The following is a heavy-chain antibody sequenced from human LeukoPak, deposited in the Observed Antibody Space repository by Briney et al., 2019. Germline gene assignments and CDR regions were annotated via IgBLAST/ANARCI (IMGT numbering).Heavy chain of an antibody. CDR1: GFTFSSYA. CDR2: ISGSGGST. D-gene: IGHD3-22*01. CDR3: AKDFDGSRGYYYNY. V-gene: IGHV3-23*01. Sequence: GGSLRLSCAASGFTFSSYAMSWVRQAPGKGPEWVSAISGSGGSTYYADSVKGRFTISRDNSKNTLYLQMNSLRAEDTAVYYCAKDFDGSRGYYYNYWGQGALVAVSP. J-gene: IGHJ4*02.